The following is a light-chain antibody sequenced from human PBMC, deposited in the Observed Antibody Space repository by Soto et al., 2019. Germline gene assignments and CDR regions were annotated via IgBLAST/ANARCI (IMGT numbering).Light chain of an antibody. Sequence: EIVMTQSPATLSVSPGERATLSCRASQSVSSNLAWYQQRPGQAPRLLIYEASTRATGVPDRFSGSGSGTDFTLTISSLEPEDFAVYCCQQRRNWPRTFGQGTKVDIK. CDR2: EAS. V-gene: IGKV3-11*01. J-gene: IGKJ1*01. CDR1: QSVSSN. CDR3: QQRRNWPRT.